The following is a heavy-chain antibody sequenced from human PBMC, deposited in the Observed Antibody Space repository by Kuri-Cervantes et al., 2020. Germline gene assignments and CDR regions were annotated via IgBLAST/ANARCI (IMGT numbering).Heavy chain of an antibody. CDR1: GGSISSSSYY. D-gene: IGHD3-10*01. Sequence: SQTLSLTCTVSGGSISSSSYYWGWIRQPPGKGLEWIGSIYYSGSTYYNPSLKSRVTISVDTSKNQFSLKLSSVTAADTAVYYCARPYFYGSGSLDAFDIWGQGTMVTVSS. CDR2: IYYSGST. V-gene: IGHV4-39*01. J-gene: IGHJ3*02. CDR3: ARPYFYGSGSLDAFDI.